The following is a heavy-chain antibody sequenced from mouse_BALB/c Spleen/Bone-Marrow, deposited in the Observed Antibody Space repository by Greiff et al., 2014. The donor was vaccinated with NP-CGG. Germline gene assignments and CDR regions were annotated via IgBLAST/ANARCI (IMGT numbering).Heavy chain of an antibody. CDR3: ARGNWDLAY. CDR2: IYPYSGGT. Sequence: VQLQQSGPELVRPGASVKISCKASGYTFTDYNIYWVKQSHGKSLEWIGYIYPYSGGTGYNQKFKSKATLTVDNSSTTAYMELRSLTSEDSAVYYCARGNWDLAYWGQGTLVTVST. CDR1: GYTFTDYN. V-gene: IGHV1S29*02. D-gene: IGHD4-1*01. J-gene: IGHJ3*01.